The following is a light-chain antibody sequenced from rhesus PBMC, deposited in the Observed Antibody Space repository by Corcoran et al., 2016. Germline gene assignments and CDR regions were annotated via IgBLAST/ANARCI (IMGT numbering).Light chain of an antibody. CDR2: KAS. Sequence: DIQMTQSPSSLSASVGDRVTITCRASENVNNYLHWYQQKTGKAPKLLFYKASTLQSGVPSRFRGSGSGTDFTLTLSSLQPEDFATYYCQHSYGTPYSFGQGTKVEIK. CDR1: ENVNNY. CDR3: QHSYGTPYS. V-gene: IGKV1-74*01. J-gene: IGKJ2*01.